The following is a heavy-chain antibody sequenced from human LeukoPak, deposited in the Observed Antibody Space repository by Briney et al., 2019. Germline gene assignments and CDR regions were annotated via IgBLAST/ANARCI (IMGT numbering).Heavy chain of an antibody. Sequence: GGSLRLSCAASVFTFSSYWMSWVRQAPGKGLEWVANIKQDGREKYHVESVTGRFSLSRDKAKNSLYLQIDSLRAKHPAVTFCARVPYQGSGYYYYYYYMDVWGQGNLVTVSS. D-gene: IGHD3-10*01. V-gene: IGHV3-7*01. CDR3: ARVPYQGSGYYYYYYYMDV. CDR2: IKQDGREK. J-gene: IGHJ6*03. CDR1: VFTFSSYW.